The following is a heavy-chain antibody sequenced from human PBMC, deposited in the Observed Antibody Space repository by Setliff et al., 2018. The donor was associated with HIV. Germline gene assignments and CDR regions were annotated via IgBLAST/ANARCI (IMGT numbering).Heavy chain of an antibody. Sequence: SVKVSCKASGGTFSSYAISWVRQAPGQGLEWMGRIIPIFGTANYAQKFQGRVTITADTSASTAYMELRSLRSDDTAVYYCARDDVGYCSGGSCYHLFDTFDIWGQGTVVTVSS. D-gene: IGHD2-15*01. CDR2: IIPIFGTA. CDR1: GGTFSSYA. J-gene: IGHJ3*02. V-gene: IGHV1-69*06. CDR3: ARDDVGYCSGGSCYHLFDTFDI.